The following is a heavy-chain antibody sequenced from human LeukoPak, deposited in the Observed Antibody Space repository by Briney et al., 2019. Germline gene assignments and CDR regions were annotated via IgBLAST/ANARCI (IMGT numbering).Heavy chain of an antibody. CDR3: AKALNRGYTSGWDLDY. V-gene: IGHV3-43*01. D-gene: IGHD6-19*01. CDR2: ISWDGDRS. Sequence: GGSLRLSCAASGFSFDEYSMYWVRQAPGKGLEWVSLISWDGDRSFYADSVKGRFNISRDNSRNSLYLQMNSLRTEDTALCYCAKALNRGYTSGWDLDYWGQGTLVTVSS. J-gene: IGHJ4*02. CDR1: GFSFDEYS.